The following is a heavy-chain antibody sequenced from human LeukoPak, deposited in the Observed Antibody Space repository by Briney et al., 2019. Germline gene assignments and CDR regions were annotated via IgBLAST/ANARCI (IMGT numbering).Heavy chain of an antibody. V-gene: IGHV1-69*05. D-gene: IGHD3-3*01. J-gene: IGHJ4*02. CDR3: ARANYDFWSGYPKNDFDY. CDR1: GGTFSSYA. CDR2: IIPIFGTA. Sequence: ASVKVSCXASGGTFSSYAISWVRQAPGQGLGWMGRIIPIFGTANYAQKFQGRVTITTDESTSTAYMELSSLRSEDTAVYYCARANYDFWSGYPKNDFDYWGQGTLVTVSS.